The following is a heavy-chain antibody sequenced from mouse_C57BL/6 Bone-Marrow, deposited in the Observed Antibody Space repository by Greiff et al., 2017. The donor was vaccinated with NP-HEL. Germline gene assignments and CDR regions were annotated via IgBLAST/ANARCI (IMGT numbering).Heavy chain of an antibody. D-gene: IGHD1-1*01. V-gene: IGHV1-78*01. CDR2: IYPRDGST. J-gene: IGHJ2*01. CDR3: ARCYYGSSYFDY. CDR1: GYTFTDHT. Sequence: VKLMESDAELVKPGASVKISCKVSGYTFTDHTIHWMKQRPEQGLEWIGYIYPRDGSTKYNEKFKGKATLTADKSSSTAYMQLNSLTSEDSAVYFGARCYYGSSYFDYWGQGTTLTVSA.